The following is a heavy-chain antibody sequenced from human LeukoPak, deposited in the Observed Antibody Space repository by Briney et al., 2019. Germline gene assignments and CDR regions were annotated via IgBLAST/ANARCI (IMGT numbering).Heavy chain of an antibody. D-gene: IGHD2-15*01. CDR3: GRDALVGYFSYYYIDV. CDR1: DGPIRSHY. V-gene: IGHV4-59*11. CDR2: ISNSGST. J-gene: IGHJ6*03. Sequence: SETLSLTCTVSDGPIRSHYWTWIRQSPLKGLEWIGDISNSGSTKYNPSLKSRVTISIDTSKRQFSLRLTSVTAADTAVYYCGRDALVGYFSYYYIDVWGKGTTVTVSS.